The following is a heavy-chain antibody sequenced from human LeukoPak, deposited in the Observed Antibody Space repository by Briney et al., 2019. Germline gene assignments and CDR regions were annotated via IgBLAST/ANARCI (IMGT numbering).Heavy chain of an antibody. CDR3: ARGLARGIAAAP. CDR1: GYTFTSYD. D-gene: IGHD6-13*01. V-gene: IGHV1-8*01. J-gene: IGHJ5*02. CDR2: MNPNSGNT. Sequence: GASVKVSRKASGYTFTSYDINWVRQATGQGLEWMGWMNPNSGNTGYAQKFQGRVTMTRNTSISTAYMELSSLRSEDTAVYYCARGLARGIAAAPWGQGTLVTVSS.